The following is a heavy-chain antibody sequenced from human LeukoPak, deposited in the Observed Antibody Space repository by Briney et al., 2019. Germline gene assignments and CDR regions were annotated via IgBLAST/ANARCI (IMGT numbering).Heavy chain of an antibody. CDR2: INHSGST. D-gene: IGHD4-17*01. Sequence: SETLSLTCAVYGGSLSGYYWSWIRQPPRKGLEWIGEINHSGSTNYNPSLKSRVTISVDTSKNQFSLKLSSVAAADTAVYYCARPHPPTVTTPYWYFDLWGRGTLVTVSS. V-gene: IGHV4-34*01. J-gene: IGHJ2*01. CDR3: ARPHPPTVTTPYWYFDL. CDR1: GGSLSGYY.